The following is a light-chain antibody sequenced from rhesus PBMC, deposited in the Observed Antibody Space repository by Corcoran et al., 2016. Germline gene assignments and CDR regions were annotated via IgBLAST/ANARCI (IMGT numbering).Light chain of an antibody. Sequence: DIQMTQSPSSLSASVGDTVTITCQASQAIRKYLAWYQVKPGTAPKLLIYDASTLQSGVPSRFSGGGSGTDFTLTIRSLQPEDFATYFCRQHNNYPRTFGQGTRVEIK. V-gene: IGKV1-25*01. CDR1: QAIRKY. J-gene: IGKJ1*01. CDR3: RQHNNYPRT. CDR2: DAS.